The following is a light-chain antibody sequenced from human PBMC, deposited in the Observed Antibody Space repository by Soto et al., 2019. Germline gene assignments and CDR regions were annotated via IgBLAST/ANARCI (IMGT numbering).Light chain of an antibody. Sequence: EIVMMSSPATLSVSTGERATLSCRASQSVSSNLAWYQQKPGQAPRLLIYGASTRATGIPARFSGSGSGTEFTLTISSLQSEDFAVYYCQQYNNRLTVGGGTKV. J-gene: IGKJ4*01. CDR2: GAS. CDR1: QSVSSN. CDR3: QQYNNRLT. V-gene: IGKV3-15*01.